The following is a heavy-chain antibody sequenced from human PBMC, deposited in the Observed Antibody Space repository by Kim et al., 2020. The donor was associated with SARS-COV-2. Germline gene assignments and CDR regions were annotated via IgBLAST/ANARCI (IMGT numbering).Heavy chain of an antibody. CDR3: AKERGYRGYDRRGYFYYGLDV. Sequence: ASVKVSCKASGYTFSDYSMHWVRQAPGQGLEWMAWINPNSGGTNYAQKFQGRVTLTGDSSISTVYMEVSSLRIDDTAIYYCAKERGYRGYDRRGYFYYGLDVWGLGTTVTVS. J-gene: IGHJ6*02. CDR1: GYTFSDYS. V-gene: IGHV1-2*02. CDR2: INPNSGGT. D-gene: IGHD5-12*01.